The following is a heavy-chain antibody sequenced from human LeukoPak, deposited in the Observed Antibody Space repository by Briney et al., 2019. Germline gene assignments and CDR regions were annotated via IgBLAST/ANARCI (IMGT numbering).Heavy chain of an antibody. Sequence: LETLSLTCTVSGVSINSYFLSWIRQSAGKGLEWIGRVYPNGGTTYNPSLKSRVTLSVDTSKNQFSLKLSSVTAADTAVYYCARECSEYQLHTFDYWGQGTLVTVSS. CDR3: ARECSEYQLHTFDY. D-gene: IGHD2-2*01. CDR1: GVSINSYF. J-gene: IGHJ4*02. V-gene: IGHV4-4*07. CDR2: VYPNGGT.